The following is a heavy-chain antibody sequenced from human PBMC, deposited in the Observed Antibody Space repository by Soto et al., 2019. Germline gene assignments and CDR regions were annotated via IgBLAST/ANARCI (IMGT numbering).Heavy chain of an antibody. Sequence: PGGSLRLSCAASGFTFSSYSMNWVRQAPGKGLEWVSSISSSSSYIYYADSVKGRFTISRDNAKNSLYLQMNSLRAEDTAVYYCARDFKDVVVVPAAIQLDYYYYYGMDVWGQGTTVTVSS. CDR2: ISSSSSYI. V-gene: IGHV3-21*01. J-gene: IGHJ6*02. CDR3: ARDFKDVVVVPAAIQLDYYYYYGMDV. CDR1: GFTFSSYS. D-gene: IGHD2-2*02.